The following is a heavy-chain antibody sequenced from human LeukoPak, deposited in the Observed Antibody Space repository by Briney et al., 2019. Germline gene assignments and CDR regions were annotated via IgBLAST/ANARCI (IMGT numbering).Heavy chain of an antibody. J-gene: IGHJ4*01. CDR2: IYYSGST. D-gene: IGHD6-19*01. CDR1: GGSISSYY. V-gene: IGHV4-59*01. CDR3: ARGYGVVAGMLERKRASHFDY. Sequence: PSGTLSLSCVVSGGSISSYYLSWVRQPPGKGLEWVGYIYYSGSTNYNPSLESRVSISVDTCKNQSSLKLSSVTAANSAVYYCARGYGVVAGMLERKRASHFDYCGDGAPVSVSS.